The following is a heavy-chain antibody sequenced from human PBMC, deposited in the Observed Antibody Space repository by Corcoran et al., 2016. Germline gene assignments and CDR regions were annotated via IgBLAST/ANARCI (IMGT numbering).Heavy chain of an antibody. CDR1: GFTFSSYS. V-gene: IGHV3-21*01. CDR3: ARVAVAGSGRIDY. Sequence: EVQLVESGGGLVKPGGSLRLSCAASGFTFSSYSMNWVRQAPGKGLEWVSSISSSSSYIYYADSVKGRFTISRDNAKNSLYLQMNSLRAEDTAVYYCARVAVAGSGRIDYWGQGTLVTGSS. J-gene: IGHJ4*02. D-gene: IGHD6-19*01. CDR2: ISSSSSYI.